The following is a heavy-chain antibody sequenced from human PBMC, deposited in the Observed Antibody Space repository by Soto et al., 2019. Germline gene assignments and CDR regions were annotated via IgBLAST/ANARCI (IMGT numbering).Heavy chain of an antibody. D-gene: IGHD1-26*01. J-gene: IGHJ4*02. V-gene: IGHV4-39*01. CDR2: IYYSGST. Sequence: SETLSLTCTVSGGSISSSSYYWGWIRQPPGKGLEGIGSIYYSGSTNYNPSLKSRVTISVDTSKNQFSLKLSSVTAADTAVYYCARGFREWELLEVLGYWGQGTLVTVSS. CDR3: ARGFREWELLEVLGY. CDR1: GGSISSSSYY.